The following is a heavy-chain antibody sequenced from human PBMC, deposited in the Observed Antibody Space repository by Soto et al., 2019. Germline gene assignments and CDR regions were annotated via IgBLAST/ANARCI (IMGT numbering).Heavy chain of an antibody. J-gene: IGHJ4*02. CDR2: VYYSGTT. CDR1: GGSIRNGDYY. CDR3: VTVNLLAAAYYCDY. Sequence: QVQLQEWGPGLVKPSQTLSLTCTVSGGSIRNGDYYWVWIRQPAGKGLAGTGYVYYSGTTYSHPSLKSRVTISVDTSENEFSLSLSSLTAADTAVYYCVTVNLLAAAYYCDYWGPGTLVTVPS. V-gene: IGHV4-30-4*01. D-gene: IGHD6-13*01.